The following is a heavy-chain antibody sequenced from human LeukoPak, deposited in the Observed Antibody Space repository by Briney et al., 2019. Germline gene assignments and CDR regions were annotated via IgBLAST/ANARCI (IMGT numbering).Heavy chain of an antibody. D-gene: IGHD2-2*02. CDR3: ARAGYCGSTSCYKLIEYFQH. Sequence: ASVKVSCKASGGTFSSYAISWVRQAPGQGLEWMGGIIPIFGTANYAQKFQGRVTITADESTSTAYMELSSLRSEDTAVYYCARAGYCGSTSCYKLIEYFQHWGQGTLVTVSS. CDR1: GGTFSSYA. J-gene: IGHJ1*01. CDR2: IIPIFGTA. V-gene: IGHV1-69*13.